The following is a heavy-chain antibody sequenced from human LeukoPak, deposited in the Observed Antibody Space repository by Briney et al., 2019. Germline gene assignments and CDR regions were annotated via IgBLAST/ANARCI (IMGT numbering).Heavy chain of an antibody. Sequence: GSLRLSCAASGFTFSSYWMSWVRQAPGKGLEWVANINQDGSGKYYVDSVKGRFTISRDNAKNALYLQMNSLRAEDTAVYYCVRDRGISFYFDYWGQGTLVTVSS. CDR3: VRDRGISFYFDY. D-gene: IGHD3-16*02. CDR1: GFTFSSYW. V-gene: IGHV3-7*01. J-gene: IGHJ4*02. CDR2: INQDGSGK.